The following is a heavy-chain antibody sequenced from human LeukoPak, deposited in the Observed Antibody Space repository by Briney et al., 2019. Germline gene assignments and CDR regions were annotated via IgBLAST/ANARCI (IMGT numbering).Heavy chain of an antibody. Sequence: SETLSLTCAVSGGSINSSSYYWGWIRQPPGKGLEWIGSIFYSGNTYDNPSLKSRVTISVDTSKNQFSLKLSSVTAADTAVYYCARRYGSGSYFFWFDPWGQGTLVTVSS. D-gene: IGHD3-10*01. CDR2: IFYSGNT. CDR3: ARRYGSGSYFFWFDP. CDR1: GGSINSSSYY. V-gene: IGHV4-39*01. J-gene: IGHJ5*02.